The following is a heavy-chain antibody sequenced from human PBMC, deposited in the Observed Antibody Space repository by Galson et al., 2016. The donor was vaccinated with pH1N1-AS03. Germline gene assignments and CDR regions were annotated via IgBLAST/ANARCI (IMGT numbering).Heavy chain of an antibody. J-gene: IGHJ4*02. CDR2: IYWNDNK. CDR3: ARRSWDPKEGFDY. CDR1: GFSLTTGGVG. D-gene: IGHD1-26*01. V-gene: IGHV2-5*01. Sequence: PALVKPPQTLTLTCTISGFSLTTGGVGVAWVRQPPGKALEWLAHIYWNDNKLYRPSLKTRLTITKDTSKNQVVLSMTNIDPTDTATYYCARRSWDPKEGFDYWGQGTLVTVSS.